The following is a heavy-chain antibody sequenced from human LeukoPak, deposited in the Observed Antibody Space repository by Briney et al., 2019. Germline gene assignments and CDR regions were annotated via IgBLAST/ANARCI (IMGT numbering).Heavy chain of an antibody. J-gene: IGHJ4*02. D-gene: IGHD1-26*01. Sequence: SQTLSLTCALSGDSVSSNSATWNWIRQSPSRGLEWLGRTYYRSQWYNDYAVFVKSRITINPDTSKNQFSLQLNSVTPEDTAVYYCAGFYSGSDSYWGQGTLVTVSS. CDR2: TYYRSQWYN. CDR3: AGFYSGSDSY. CDR1: GDSVSSNSAT. V-gene: IGHV6-1*01.